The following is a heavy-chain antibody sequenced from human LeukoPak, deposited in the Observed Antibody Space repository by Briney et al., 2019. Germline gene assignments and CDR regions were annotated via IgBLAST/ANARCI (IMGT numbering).Heavy chain of an antibody. CDR1: GYTFTGYY. J-gene: IGHJ5*02. V-gene: IGHV1-2*02. CDR2: INPNSGGT. CDR3: ARDRKVYCSGGSCAPRYNWFDP. Sequence: GASVKVSCKASGYTFTGYYMHWVRQAPGQGLEWMGWINPNSGGTNYAQRFQGRVTMTRDTSISTAYMELSRLRSDDTAVYYCARDRKVYCSGGSCAPRYNWFDPWGQGTLVTVSS. D-gene: IGHD2-15*01.